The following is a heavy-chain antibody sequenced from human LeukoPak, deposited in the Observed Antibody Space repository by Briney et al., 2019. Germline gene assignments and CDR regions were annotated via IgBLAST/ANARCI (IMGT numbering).Heavy chain of an antibody. CDR2: INAGNGNT. Sequence: AAGKVSCKASGYTFTSYAMHWVRQAPGQRLEWMGWINAGNGNTKYSQKFQGRVTITRDTSASTAYMELSSLRSEDTAVYYCAKGYCSSTSCYPFDYWGQGTLVTVSS. CDR3: AKGYCSSTSCYPFDY. CDR1: GYTFTSYA. J-gene: IGHJ4*02. V-gene: IGHV1-3*01. D-gene: IGHD2-2*01.